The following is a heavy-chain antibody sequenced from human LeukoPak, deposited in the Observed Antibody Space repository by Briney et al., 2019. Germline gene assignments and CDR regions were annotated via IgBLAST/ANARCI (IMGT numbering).Heavy chain of an antibody. Sequence: GGSLRLSCAASGFTFSSYSMHWVRQAPGKGLEFVSAISSNGRRTYYANSVKGRFTISRDISKNTLYLQMGSLRAEDMAVYYCAREGDSSGWYPNWFDPWGQGTLVTVSS. D-gene: IGHD6-19*01. J-gene: IGHJ5*02. CDR1: GFTFSSYS. CDR3: AREGDSSGWYPNWFDP. V-gene: IGHV3-64*01. CDR2: ISSNGRRT.